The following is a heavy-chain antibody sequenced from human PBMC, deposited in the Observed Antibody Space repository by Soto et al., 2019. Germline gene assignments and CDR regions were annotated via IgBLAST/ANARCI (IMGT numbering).Heavy chain of an antibody. J-gene: IGHJ3*01. D-gene: IGHD3-10*01. Sequence: EVQLVESGGGLVQPGGSLRLSCAASGFTFSEAWMNWVRQAPGKGLEWVGRIKSKAGGGTIDYAAPVKGRFTISRDDSEDTVYLRINSLKTEDTAVYYCATDESFGGVAVAFHFWGQGTMVTVSS. V-gene: IGHV3-15*07. CDR1: GFTFSEAW. CDR2: IKSKAGGGTI. CDR3: ATDESFGGVAVAFHF.